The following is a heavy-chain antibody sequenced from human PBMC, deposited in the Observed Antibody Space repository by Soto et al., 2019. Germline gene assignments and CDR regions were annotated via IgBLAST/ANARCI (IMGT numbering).Heavy chain of an antibody. D-gene: IGHD6-19*01. CDR2: IYPGDSDT. V-gene: IGHV5-51*01. CDR3: ARIEAEYYGMDV. J-gene: IGHJ6*02. Sequence: GQFLKISWRGSEYSFISYWIGCVCQMPGKGLEWMGIIYPGDSDTRYSPSFQGQVTISADKSISTAYLQWSSLKASDTAMYYCARIEAEYYGMDVWGQGTTVTVSS. CDR1: EYSFISYW.